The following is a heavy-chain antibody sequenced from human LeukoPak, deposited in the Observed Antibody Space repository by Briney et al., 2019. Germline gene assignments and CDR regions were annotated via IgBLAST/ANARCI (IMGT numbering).Heavy chain of an antibody. Sequence: GGSLRLSCAASGFTFSSYSMNWVRQAPGKGLEWVSSISSSSSYIYYADSVKGRFTISRDNAKNSLYLQMNSLRAEDTAVYYCAKDLGDSGWHPGFDYWGQGTLVTVSS. D-gene: IGHD6-19*01. CDR3: AKDLGDSGWHPGFDY. CDR2: ISSSSSYI. J-gene: IGHJ4*02. CDR1: GFTFSSYS. V-gene: IGHV3-21*01.